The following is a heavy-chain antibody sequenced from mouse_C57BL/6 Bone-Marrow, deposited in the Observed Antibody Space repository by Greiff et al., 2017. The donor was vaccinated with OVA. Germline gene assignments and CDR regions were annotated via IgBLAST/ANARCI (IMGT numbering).Heavy chain of an antibody. CDR1: GYTFTSYW. D-gene: IGHD2-2*01. J-gene: IGHJ4*01. V-gene: IGHV1-64*01. Sequence: QVQLQQPGAELVKPGASVKLSCKASGYTFTSYWMHWVKQRPGQGLEWIGMIHPNSGSTNYNEKFKGKATLTAEKSSSTAYMQLSSLTSEDSAVYFCARTPYGYDFAMDYWGQGTSVTVSS. CDR3: ARTPYGYDFAMDY. CDR2: IHPNSGST.